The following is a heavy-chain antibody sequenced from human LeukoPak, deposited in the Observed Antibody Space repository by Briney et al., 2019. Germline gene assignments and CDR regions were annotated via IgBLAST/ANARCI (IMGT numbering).Heavy chain of an antibody. J-gene: IGHJ6*04. CDR1: GFTFSRHA. CDR3: ARATDYYGSGSYLPLYYFYGMDV. CDR2: ISYDGSDE. V-gene: IGHV3-30*04. Sequence: GGSLRLSCAASGFTFSRHAMHWVRQSPGKGLEWVAIISYDGSDEYIADSVKGRFSISRDDSRNTLDLQMNSLTTEDTALYYCARATDYYGSGSYLPLYYFYGMDVWGKGTAVIVSS. D-gene: IGHD3-10*01.